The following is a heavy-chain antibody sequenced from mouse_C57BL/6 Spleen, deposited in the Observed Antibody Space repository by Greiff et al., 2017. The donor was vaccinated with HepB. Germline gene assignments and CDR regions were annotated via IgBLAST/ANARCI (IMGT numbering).Heavy chain of an antibody. Sequence: VQLQQSGAELVRPGTSVKVSCKASGYAFTNYLIEWVKQRPGQGLEWIGVINPGSGGTNYNEKFKGKATLTADKSSSTAYMQLSSLTSEDSAVYFCAREGYYEFAYWGQGTLVTVSA. CDR1: GYAFTNYL. CDR3: AREGYYEFAY. CDR2: INPGSGGT. V-gene: IGHV1-54*01. D-gene: IGHD2-3*01. J-gene: IGHJ3*01.